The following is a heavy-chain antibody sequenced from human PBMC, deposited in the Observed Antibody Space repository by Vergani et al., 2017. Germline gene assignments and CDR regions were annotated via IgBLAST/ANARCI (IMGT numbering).Heavy chain of an antibody. CDR3: AATISYYYYYMDV. J-gene: IGHJ6*03. CDR2: IYYSGST. D-gene: IGHD5-12*01. CDR1: GGYISSGGYY. V-gene: IGHV4-31*03. Sequence: QVQLQESGPGLVKPSQTLSLTCTVSGGYISSGGYYWSWIRQHPGKGLEWIGYIYYSGSTYYNPSLKSRVTISVDTSKNQFSLKLSSVTAADTAVYYCAATISYYYYYMDVWGKGTTVTVSS.